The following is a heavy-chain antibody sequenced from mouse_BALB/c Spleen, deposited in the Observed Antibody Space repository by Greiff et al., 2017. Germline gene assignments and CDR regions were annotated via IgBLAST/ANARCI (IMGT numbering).Heavy chain of an antibody. V-gene: IGHV1-12*01. CDR3: ARYYGSSYWYFDV. Sequence: LQQPGAELVKPWASVKMSCKASGYTFTSYNMHWVKQTPGQGLEWIGAIYPGNGDTSYNQKFKGKATLTADKSSSTAYMQLSSLTSEDSAVYYCARYYGSSYWYFDVWGAGTTVTVSS. D-gene: IGHD1-1*01. J-gene: IGHJ1*01. CDR1: GYTFTSYN. CDR2: IYPGNGDT.